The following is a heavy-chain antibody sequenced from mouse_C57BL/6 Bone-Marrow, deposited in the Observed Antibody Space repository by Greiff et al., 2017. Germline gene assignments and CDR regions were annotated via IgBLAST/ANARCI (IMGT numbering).Heavy chain of an antibody. CDR1: GFTFSSYN. CDR3: ARHDGSSYWFAY. Sequence: EVQLVESGGGLVKPGGSLKLSCAASGFTFSSYNMSWVRQTPEKRLEWVATISGGGGNTYYPDSVKGRLTISRDNAKNTLYMQMNRLRSDDTALYYCARHDGSSYWFAYWGQGTLVTVSA. CDR2: ISGGGGNT. V-gene: IGHV5-9*01. D-gene: IGHD1-1*01. J-gene: IGHJ3*01.